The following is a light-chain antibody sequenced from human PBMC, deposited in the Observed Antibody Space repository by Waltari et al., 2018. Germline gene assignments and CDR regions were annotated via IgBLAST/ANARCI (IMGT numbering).Light chain of an antibody. J-gene: IGKJ3*01. CDR2: GGS. V-gene: IGKV3-15*01. CDR3: QQYNNWPRP. Sequence: EVVVTQSPATLSVSPGERAILPCRASQSVSSNLAWYQQKPGQAPRPLSYGGSARAIGIPARFSGSGSGTEFTLTISSLQSEDFAVYYCQQYNNWPRPFGPGTKVDIK. CDR1: QSVSSN.